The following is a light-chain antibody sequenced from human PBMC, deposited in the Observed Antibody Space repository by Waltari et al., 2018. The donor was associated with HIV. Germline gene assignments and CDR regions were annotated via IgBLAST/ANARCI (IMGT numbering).Light chain of an antibody. CDR1: SSNIGTNY. V-gene: IGLV1-47*01. J-gene: IGLJ2*01. CDR3: AAWDDSLSGPRV. CDR2: RNN. Sequence: QSVLTQPPSASGTPGQRVTISCSGSSSNIGTNYVYWYQQFPGTTPKLLIYRNNQRPSGFPYRFSGSKSGTSASRAISGLRSEDEADYYCAAWDDSLSGPRVFGGGTKLTVL.